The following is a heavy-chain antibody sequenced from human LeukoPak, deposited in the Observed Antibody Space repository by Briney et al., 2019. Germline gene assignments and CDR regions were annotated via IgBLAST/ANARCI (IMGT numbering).Heavy chain of an antibody. D-gene: IGHD1-14*01. CDR2: ISYDGNDK. Sequence: GGSLRLSCAASGFTFRNYAIHWVRQAPGKGLEWVAAISYDGNDKYYADSVKGRFTISRDNSKNTLYLQMNSLRPEDTAVYYCARFRNPHTMENHAMDVWGQGTTVTVSS. CDR3: ARFRNPHTMENHAMDV. J-gene: IGHJ6*02. CDR1: GFTFRNYA. V-gene: IGHV3-30*03.